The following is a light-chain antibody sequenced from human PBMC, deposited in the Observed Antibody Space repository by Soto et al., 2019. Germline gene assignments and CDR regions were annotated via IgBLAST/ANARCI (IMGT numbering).Light chain of an antibody. Sequence: EIVMTQSPATLSVSPGERATLSCRASQSVSNNLAWYQQKTGQAPRLLIYGASTRATGIPARFSGSGSVTEFTLTISSLQSEDFAVYYCQQYFNWPLTWTFGPGTKVQIK. J-gene: IGKJ3*01. CDR2: GAS. V-gene: IGKV3-15*01. CDR3: QQYFNWPLTWT. CDR1: QSVSNN.